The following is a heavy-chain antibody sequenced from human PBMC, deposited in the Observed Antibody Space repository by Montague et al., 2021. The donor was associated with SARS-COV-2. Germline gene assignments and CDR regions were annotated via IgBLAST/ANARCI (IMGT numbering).Heavy chain of an antibody. Sequence: SLSLSCSASGFPVSSNYMSWVRQAPGKGLEWVSVIYSGGSTYYADSVKGRFTISRDNSKNTLYRQMNSLRAEDTAVYYCARDRRIVGALYYYYGMDVWGQGTTVTVSS. CDR2: IYSGGST. CDR3: ARDRRIVGALYYYYGMDV. V-gene: IGHV3-53*01. J-gene: IGHJ6*02. D-gene: IGHD1-26*01. CDR1: GFPVSSNY.